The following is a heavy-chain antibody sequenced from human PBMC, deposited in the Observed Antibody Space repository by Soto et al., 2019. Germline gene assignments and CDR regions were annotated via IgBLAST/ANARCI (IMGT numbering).Heavy chain of an antibody. CDR2: IYYSGST. D-gene: IGHD3-22*01. J-gene: IGHJ4*02. CDR1: GGSISSYY. CDR3: ARGAVHCYDSSGRSPYCDY. Sequence: QVQLQESGPGLVKPSETLSLTCTVSGGSISSYYWSWIRQPPGKGLEWIGYIYYSGSTNYNPSLKSRVTISVATSTNQLLLKLSSVTAADTAGYYWARGAVHCYDSSGRSPYCDYWGQGTLVPVSS. V-gene: IGHV4-59*01.